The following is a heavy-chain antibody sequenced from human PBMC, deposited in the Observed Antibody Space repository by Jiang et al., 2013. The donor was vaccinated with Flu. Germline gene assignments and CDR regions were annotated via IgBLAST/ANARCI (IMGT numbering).Heavy chain of an antibody. Sequence: AVSGFNFSTYSMNWVRQAPGKGAGVGSPPLRSSSGHTYYADSVKGRFTISRDNGRNSLYLQMNSLRVEDTAVYYCAREHFDFWSGFPHDFDSWGQGTLVTVSS. D-gene: IGHD3-3*01. CDR2: LRSSSGHT. J-gene: IGHJ4*02. CDR3: AREHFDFWSGFPHDFDS. CDR1: GFNFSTYS. V-gene: IGHV3-21*01.